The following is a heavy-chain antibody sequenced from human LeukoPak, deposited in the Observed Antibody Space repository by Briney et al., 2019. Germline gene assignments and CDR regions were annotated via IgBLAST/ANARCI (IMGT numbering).Heavy chain of an antibody. V-gene: IGHV3-15*01. CDR2: IKSKTDGGTT. D-gene: IGHD3-22*01. Sequence: GGSLRLSCAASGFTFSSYAMSWVRQAPGKGLEWVGRIKSKTDGGTTDYAAPVKGRFTISRDDSKNTLYLQMNSLKTEDTAVYYCTTEGYDSSGYGGSYYFDYWGQGTLVTVSS. CDR3: TTEGYDSSGYGGSYYFDY. J-gene: IGHJ4*02. CDR1: GFTFSSYA.